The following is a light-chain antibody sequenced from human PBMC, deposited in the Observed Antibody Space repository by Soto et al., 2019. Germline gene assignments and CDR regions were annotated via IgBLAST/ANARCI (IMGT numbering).Light chain of an antibody. V-gene: IGLV2-23*01. CDR1: SSDVGSDYL. Sequence: QSALTQPASVSGSPGQSITISCSGTSSDVGSDYLVSWYQQHPGTAPKLIIYEGTKRPSGVSDRFSGSRSGNTASLTISGLQTEDEGDYCCCSYGDFRTSWVFGGGTKVTVL. CDR3: CSYGDFRTSWV. CDR2: EGT. J-gene: IGLJ3*02.